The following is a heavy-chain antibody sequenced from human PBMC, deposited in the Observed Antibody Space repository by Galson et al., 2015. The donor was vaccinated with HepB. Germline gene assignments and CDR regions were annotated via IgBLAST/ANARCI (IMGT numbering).Heavy chain of an antibody. CDR1: GGTFSSYA. CDR2: IIPILGIA. Sequence: SVKVSCKASGGTFSSYAISWVRQAPGQGLEWMGRIIPILGIANYAQKFQGRVTITADKSTSTAYMELSSLRSEDTAVYYCARERSSGWYQNWFDPWGQGTLVTVSS. J-gene: IGHJ5*02. V-gene: IGHV1-69*04. CDR3: ARERSSGWYQNWFDP. D-gene: IGHD6-19*01.